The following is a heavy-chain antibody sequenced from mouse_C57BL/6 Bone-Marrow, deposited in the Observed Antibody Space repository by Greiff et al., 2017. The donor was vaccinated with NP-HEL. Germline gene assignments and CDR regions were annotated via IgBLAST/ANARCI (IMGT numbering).Heavy chain of an antibody. Sequence: QVQLQQPGAELVRPGTSVKLSCKASGYTFTSYWMHWVKQRPGQGLEWIGVIDPSDSYTNYNQKFKGKATLTVDPSSSTAYMQLSSLTSEDSAVYYCARSLYYSGSRYFDVWGTGTTVTVSS. D-gene: IGHD1-1*01. CDR1: GYTFTSYW. CDR3: ARSLYYSGSRYFDV. CDR2: IDPSDSYT. V-gene: IGHV1-59*01. J-gene: IGHJ1*03.